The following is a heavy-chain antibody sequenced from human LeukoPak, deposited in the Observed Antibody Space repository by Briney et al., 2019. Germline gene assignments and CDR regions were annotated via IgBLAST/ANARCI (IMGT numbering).Heavy chain of an antibody. D-gene: IGHD3-16*02. CDR1: GFTFSNYW. CDR2: IRPDGRET. CDR3: ATRGDLSWFGALRH. Sequence: PGGSLILSCVVSGFTFSNYWMAWVRQAPGKGLEWVAFIRPDGRETNYAGSVKGRFTISRDNAKNSLYLQMNNLRVEDTAVYYCATRGDLSWFGALRHWSQGTVVTVSS. V-gene: IGHV3-7*01. J-gene: IGHJ4*02.